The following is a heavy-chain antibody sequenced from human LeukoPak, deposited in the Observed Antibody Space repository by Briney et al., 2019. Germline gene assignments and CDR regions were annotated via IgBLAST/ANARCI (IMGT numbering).Heavy chain of an antibody. CDR2: MNPNSGNT. D-gene: IGHD3-22*01. V-gene: IGHV1-8*01. Sequence: ASGNFACKASGYTFTSYDINWVRQATGQGLEWMGWMNPNSGNTGYAQKFQGRVTMTRNTSISTAYVELSSLRSEDTAVYYCARGNYYDSSGPDLDYWGQGTLVTVSS. CDR3: ARGNYYDSSGPDLDY. J-gene: IGHJ4*02. CDR1: GYTFTSYD.